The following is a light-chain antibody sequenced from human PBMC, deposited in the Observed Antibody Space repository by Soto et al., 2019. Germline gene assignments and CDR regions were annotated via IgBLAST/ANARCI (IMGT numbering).Light chain of an antibody. CDR1: QSIGDL. J-gene: IGKJ1*01. Sequence: DIQMTQSPSTLSGSVEDRVTITCRASQSIGDLLAWYQQKPGEAPKLLIYKASTLKSGVPPRFSGSGSGTEFTLTISSLQPDDFATYYCQHYNSYSEAFGQGTKVDIK. V-gene: IGKV1-5*03. CDR3: QHYNSYSEA. CDR2: KAS.